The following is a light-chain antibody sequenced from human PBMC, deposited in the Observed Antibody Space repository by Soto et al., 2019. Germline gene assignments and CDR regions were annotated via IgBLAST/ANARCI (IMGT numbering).Light chain of an antibody. CDR2: DVS. CDR1: SSDVGDYSY. Sequence: QSALTQPASVSGSPGQWVTISCTGASSDVGDYSYVSWYQHHPGQAPELLIYDVSHRPSGVSHRFSGSKSGNTASLTISGLQAEDEADYYCCSYTSISTGVLFGGGTKLTVL. J-gene: IGLJ2*01. CDR3: CSYTSISTGVL. V-gene: IGLV2-14*03.